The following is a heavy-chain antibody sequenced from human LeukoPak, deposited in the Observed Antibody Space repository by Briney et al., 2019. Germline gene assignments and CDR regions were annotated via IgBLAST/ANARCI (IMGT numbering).Heavy chain of an antibody. V-gene: IGHV3-23*01. J-gene: IGHJ4*02. CDR3: AKDLGWSKAGGTRGYFDY. D-gene: IGHD3/OR15-3a*01. CDR2: ISGSGGST. CDR1: GFTFSSYA. Sequence: QTGGSLRLSCAASGFTFSSYAMSWVRQAPGKGLEWVSAISGSGGSTYYADSVKGRFTISRDNSKNTLYLQMNSLRAEDTAVYYCAKDLGWSKAGGTRGYFDYWGQGTLVTVSS.